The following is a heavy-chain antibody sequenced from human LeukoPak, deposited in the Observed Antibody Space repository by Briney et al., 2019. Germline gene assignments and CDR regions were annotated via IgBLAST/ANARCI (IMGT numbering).Heavy chain of an antibody. CDR1: GFTFSSYA. CDR2: ISYDGSNK. D-gene: IGHD3-22*01. Sequence: GGSLRLSCAASGFTFSSYAMHWVRQAPGKGLEWVAVISYDGSNKYYADSVKGRFTISRDNSKNALYLQMNSLRAEDTAVYYCARGDYYDSSGYYPFDYWGQGTLVTVSS. CDR3: ARGDYYDSSGYYPFDY. J-gene: IGHJ4*02. V-gene: IGHV3-30*01.